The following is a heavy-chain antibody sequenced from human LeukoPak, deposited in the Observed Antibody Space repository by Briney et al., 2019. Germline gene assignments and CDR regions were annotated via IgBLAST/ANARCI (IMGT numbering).Heavy chain of an antibody. CDR2: LSHDGSDN. D-gene: IGHD2-15*01. CDR1: GFTFGTYG. V-gene: IGHV3-33*05. J-gene: IGHJ3*02. CDR3: AKDQVAATRLAAFDI. Sequence: PGGSLRLSCAASGFTFGTYGMHWVRQAHGKGLEWVAGLSHDGSDNYYAVSVKGRFTISRDNSKNTLFLQMNTPRVEDTAVYYCAKDQVAATRLAAFDIWGQGTMVTVSS.